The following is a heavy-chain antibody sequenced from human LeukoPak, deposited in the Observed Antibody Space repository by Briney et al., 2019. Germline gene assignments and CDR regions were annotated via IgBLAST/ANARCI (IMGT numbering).Heavy chain of an antibody. CDR2: IYYSGST. V-gene: IGHV4-59*01. CDR3: AREGRGGSGSYYNVVDNWFDP. Sequence: PSETLSLTCTVSGGSISSYYWSWIRQPPGKGLEWIGYIYYSGSTNYNPSLKSRVTISVDTSKNQFSLKLSSVTAADTAVYYCAREGRGGSGSYYNVVDNWFDPWGQGTLVTVSS. CDR1: GGSISSYY. D-gene: IGHD3-10*01. J-gene: IGHJ5*02.